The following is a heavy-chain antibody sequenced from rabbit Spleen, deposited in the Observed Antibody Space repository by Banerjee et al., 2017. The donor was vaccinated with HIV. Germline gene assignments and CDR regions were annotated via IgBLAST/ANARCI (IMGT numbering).Heavy chain of an antibody. Sequence: QSLEESGGGLVRPGASLTLTCKASGFRFSFNNDYVMCWVRQAPGKGLEWIACINSYTAKSVYATWAKGPFTISKTSSTTVTLQMTSLTAADTATYFCTRGADMWYTYFILWGQGTLVTVS. CDR2: INSYTAKS. CDR1: GFRFSFNNDYV. V-gene: IGHV1S40*01. D-gene: IGHD7-1*01. CDR3: TRGADMWYTYFIL. J-gene: IGHJ4*01.